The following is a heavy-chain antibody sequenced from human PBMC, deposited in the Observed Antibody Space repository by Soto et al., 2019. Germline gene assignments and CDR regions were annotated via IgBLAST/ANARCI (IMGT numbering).Heavy chain of an antibody. Sequence: QTAGSLTLSSVASAPSFSSHWVHWVRHPPGEWLVGVIIIIGGAASSAYAAPGRGRFTVSRDNVKNTVYLKRNSLGAEDTAVYDSVRDFYTWNCYRSVELDYWGQGTLVTVSS. CDR2: IIGGAASS. CDR3: VRDFYTWNCYRSVELDY. V-gene: IGHV3-74*01. CDR1: APSFSSHW. D-gene: IGHD3-16*02. J-gene: IGHJ4*02.